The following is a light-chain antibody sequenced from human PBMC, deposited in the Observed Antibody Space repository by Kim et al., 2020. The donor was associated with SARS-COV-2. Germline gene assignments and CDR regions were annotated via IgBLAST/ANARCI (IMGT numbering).Light chain of an antibody. Sequence: SASVGDRVTITCRASENISTYLAWYQHKPGKAPNLLIYLASTLESGVSSRFSGTGSGTEFTLTINSLQPDDFATYYCQQYIRFPYTFGQGTKLEI. V-gene: IGKV1-5*03. CDR2: LAS. CDR3: QQYIRFPYT. J-gene: IGKJ2*01. CDR1: ENISTY.